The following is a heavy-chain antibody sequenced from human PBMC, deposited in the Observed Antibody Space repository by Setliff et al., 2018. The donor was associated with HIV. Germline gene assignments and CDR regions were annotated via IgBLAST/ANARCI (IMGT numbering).Heavy chain of an antibody. CDR2: FDPEDGET. V-gene: IGHV1-24*01. CDR3: ATVGENAKYSGYDYYYYYGIDF. CDR1: GYTLTELS. D-gene: IGHD5-12*01. Sequence: GASVKVSCKVSGYTLTELSMHWVRQAPGKGLEWMGGFDPEDGETIYAQKFQGRVTITADTSTDTAYMELSSLRSEDTAVYYCATVGENAKYSGYDYYYYYGIDFWGQGTTVTVSS. J-gene: IGHJ6*02.